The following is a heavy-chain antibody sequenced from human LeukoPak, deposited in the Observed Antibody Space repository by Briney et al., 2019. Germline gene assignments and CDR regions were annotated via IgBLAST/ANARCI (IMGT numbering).Heavy chain of an antibody. D-gene: IGHD3-22*01. CDR1: GFTFSTYA. CDR2: ISGSGGST. J-gene: IGHJ4*02. CDR3: AKDRDHSGYNPEGFDY. Sequence: GSLRLSCAASGFTFSTYAMSWVRQAAGKGLEWVSGISGSGGSTYYADSAKGRFTISRDNSKNTLYLQMNSLRAEDTSVYYCAKDRDHSGYNPEGFDYWGQGTLVTVSS. V-gene: IGHV3-23*01.